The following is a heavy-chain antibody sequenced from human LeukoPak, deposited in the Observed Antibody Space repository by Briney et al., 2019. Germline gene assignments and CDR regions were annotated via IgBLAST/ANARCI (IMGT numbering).Heavy chain of an antibody. CDR2: IYASVGTT. D-gene: IGHD3-16*01. CDR3: ARHVWGFSLGYMDV. J-gene: IGHJ6*03. Sequence: SETLSLTCSVSGGSISSYYWSCIRQPPGKGLEWIGYIYASVGTTNYNPSFRSRVTMSVDISRNQFSLRLSSVTAADTAVYYCARHVWGFSLGYMDVWGKGTTVTVSS. CDR1: GGSISSYY. V-gene: IGHV4-4*09.